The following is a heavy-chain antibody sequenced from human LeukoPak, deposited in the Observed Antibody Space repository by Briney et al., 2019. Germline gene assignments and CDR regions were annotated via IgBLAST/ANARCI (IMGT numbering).Heavy chain of an antibody. J-gene: IGHJ6*03. CDR3: AKGGRVGATFDYYYYYMDV. V-gene: IGHV3-30*02. CDR1: GFTFSSYG. Sequence: PGGSLRLSCAASGFTFSSYGMSWVRQAPGKGLEWVAFIRYDGSNKYYADSVKGRFTISRDNSKNTLYLQMNSLRTEDTAVYYCAKGGRVGATFDYYYYYMDVWGKGTTVTISS. D-gene: IGHD1-26*01. CDR2: IRYDGSNK.